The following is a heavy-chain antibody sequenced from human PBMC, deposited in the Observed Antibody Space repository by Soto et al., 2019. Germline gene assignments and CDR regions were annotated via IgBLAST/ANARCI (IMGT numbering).Heavy chain of an antibody. D-gene: IGHD3-3*01. J-gene: IGHJ6*02. V-gene: IGHV3-15*01. CDR1: GFTFSNAW. CDR2: IKSKTDGGTT. Sequence: PGGSLRLSFAASGFTFSNAWMSWVRQAPGKGLEWVGRIKSKTDGGTTDYAAPVKGRFTISRDDSKNTLYLQMNSLKTEYTAVYYCGGARRDWSRYPRDYYYSGMDVCGQGPTVTVS. CDR3: GGARRDWSRYPRDYYYSGMDV.